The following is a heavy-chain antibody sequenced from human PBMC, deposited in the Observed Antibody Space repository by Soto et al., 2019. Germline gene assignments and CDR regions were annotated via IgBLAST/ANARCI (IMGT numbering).Heavy chain of an antibody. CDR3: ARARLGHGRYYYYYGMDV. CDR2: INHSGST. V-gene: IGHV4-34*01. J-gene: IGHJ6*02. D-gene: IGHD3-9*01. CDR1: GGSFSGYY. Sequence: SESLSLTCAVYGGSFSGYYWSWIRQPPGKGLEWIGEINHSGSTNYNPSLKSRVTISVDTSKNQFSLKLSSVTAADTAVYYCARARLGHGRYYYYYGMDVWGQGTTVTVSS.